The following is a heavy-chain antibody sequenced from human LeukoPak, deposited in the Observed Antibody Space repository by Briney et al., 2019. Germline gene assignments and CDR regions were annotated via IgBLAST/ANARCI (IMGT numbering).Heavy chain of an antibody. D-gene: IGHD6-19*01. CDR1: GFTFSDYY. J-gene: IGHJ4*02. V-gene: IGHV3-11*06. CDR2: ISSSSTYT. Sequence: GGSLRLSCAASGFTFSDYYMTWIRQAPGKGLEWISYISSSSTYTTYADSMKGRFTISRDNAKNSLYLQMNSLRAEDTAVYYCARGRSSGWYARHDTNPTDYWGQGTLVTVSS. CDR3: ARGRSSGWYARHDTNPTDY.